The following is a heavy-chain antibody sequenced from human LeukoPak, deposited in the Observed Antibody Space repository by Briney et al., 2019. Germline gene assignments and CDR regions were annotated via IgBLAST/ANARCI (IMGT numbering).Heavy chain of an antibody. CDR3: ARDHAGSGRAFDD. Sequence: GGSLRLSCAASGFTFSTYGIHWVRQAPGKGLEWVGLLSSGGINKHYADSVKGRFIISRDNSMNTLYLQMNSLGVEDTAVYYCARDHAGSGRAFDDWGQGTLVSVSS. J-gene: IGHJ4*02. D-gene: IGHD2-15*01. CDR2: LSSGGINK. CDR1: GFTFSTYG. V-gene: IGHV3-30*03.